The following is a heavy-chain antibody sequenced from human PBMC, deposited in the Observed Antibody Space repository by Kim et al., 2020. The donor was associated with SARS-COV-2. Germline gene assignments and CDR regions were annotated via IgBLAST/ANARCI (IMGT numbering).Heavy chain of an antibody. V-gene: IGHV3-53*01. CDR2: IYMAGET. Sequence: GGSLRLSCAASGFTVSSYHMTWVRQAPGKGPEWVSTIYMAGETFYTGSVKGRFTISRDNSKNTVYLQMNSLRVEDSAVYYCARGNDAAKAGYWGQGTLVTVSS. CDR1: GFTVSSYH. J-gene: IGHJ4*02. D-gene: IGHD2-15*01. CDR3: ARGNDAAKAGY.